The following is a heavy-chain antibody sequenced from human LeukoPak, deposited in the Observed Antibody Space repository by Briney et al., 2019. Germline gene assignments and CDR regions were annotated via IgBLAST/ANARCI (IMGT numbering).Heavy chain of an antibody. CDR3: ARRAYSSGYYYFDY. CDR2: IYYSGST. Sequence: SETLSLTCSVSGGSISSYYWSWIRQPPGKGLEWIGYIYYSGSTNYNPSLKSRVTISLDTSKGQFSLKLTSVTAADTAVYYCARRAYSSGYYYFDYWGQGTLVTVSS. CDR1: GGSISSYY. J-gene: IGHJ4*02. D-gene: IGHD3-22*01. V-gene: IGHV4-59*01.